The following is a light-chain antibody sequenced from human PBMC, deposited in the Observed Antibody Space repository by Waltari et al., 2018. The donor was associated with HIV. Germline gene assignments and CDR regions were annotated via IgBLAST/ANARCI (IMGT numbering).Light chain of an antibody. V-gene: IGLV3-25*03. Sequence: SYELTQPPSVSVSPGQTAKITCSGDALPNQYAHWYQQKPGQAPLLVIYKDTQRPSGIPDRFSGSHSGTTVTLIISGVQAEDEADYYCESADNSGTYWVFGGGTKLSVL. CDR1: ALPNQY. J-gene: IGLJ3*02. CDR3: ESADNSGTYWV. CDR2: KDT.